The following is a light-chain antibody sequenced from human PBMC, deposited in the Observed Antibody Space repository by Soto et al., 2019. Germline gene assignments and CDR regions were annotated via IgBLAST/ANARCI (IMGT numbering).Light chain of an antibody. CDR3: QQSYSTPRT. CDR1: QSISTY. Sequence: DVRGTQSPSSLSASVGDRVTITCRASQSISTYLNWYQQKPGKAPKLLIYAASSLQSGVPSRFSGSGSGTDFTLTISSLQPEDFATYYCQQSYSTPRTFGQGTKVDIK. V-gene: IGKV1-39*01. CDR2: AAS. J-gene: IGKJ1*01.